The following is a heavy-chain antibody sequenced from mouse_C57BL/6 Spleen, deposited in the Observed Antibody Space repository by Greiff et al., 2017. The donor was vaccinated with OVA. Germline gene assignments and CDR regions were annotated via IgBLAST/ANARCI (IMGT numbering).Heavy chain of an antibody. V-gene: IGHV1-53*01. CDR1: GYTFTSYW. Sequence: QVQLQQPGTELVKPGASVKLSCKASGYTFTSYWMHWVKQRPGQGLEWIGNINPSNGGTNYNAKFKSKATLTVDKSSSTAYMQLSSLTSEDSAVYYCAFITTVEGAMDYWGQGTSVTVSS. J-gene: IGHJ4*01. CDR2: INPSNGGT. D-gene: IGHD1-1*01. CDR3: AFITTVEGAMDY.